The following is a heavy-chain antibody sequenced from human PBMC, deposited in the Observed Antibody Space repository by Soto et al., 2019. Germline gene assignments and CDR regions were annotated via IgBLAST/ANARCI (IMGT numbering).Heavy chain of an antibody. CDR2: IYPGDSDT. CDR3: ERLANIFDFDN. J-gene: IGHJ4*01. CDR1: GYIFTNYW. Sequence: PXASLKISCQGCGYIFTNYWIGWVRQMPGKGLEWMGIIYPGDSDTRYSPSFQGQVTISADKSTSSAYLQWSSLRASDTAIYYCERLANIFDFDNWGHGTLVTGSS. D-gene: IGHD2-21*01. V-gene: IGHV5-51*01.